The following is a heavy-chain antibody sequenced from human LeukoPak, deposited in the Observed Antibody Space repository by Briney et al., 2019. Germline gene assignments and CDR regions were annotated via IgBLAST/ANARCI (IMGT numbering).Heavy chain of an antibody. Sequence: SETLSLTCTVSGGSIGSYYWSWIRQPPGKGLEWIGYIYYSGSTNYNPSLKSRVTISVDTSKNQFSLKLSSVTAADTAVYYCAGGGYDYYFDYWGQGTLVTVSS. CDR3: AGGGYDYYFDY. CDR1: GGSIGSYY. CDR2: IYYSGST. V-gene: IGHV4-59*01. J-gene: IGHJ4*02. D-gene: IGHD5-12*01.